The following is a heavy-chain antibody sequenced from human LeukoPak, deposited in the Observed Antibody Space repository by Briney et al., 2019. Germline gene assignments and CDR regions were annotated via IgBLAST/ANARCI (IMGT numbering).Heavy chain of an antibody. D-gene: IGHD6-6*01. J-gene: IGHJ4*02. CDR2: IGDSGAST. CDR3: ARLRDSSSDY. V-gene: IGHV3-23*01. CDR1: GFTFGTYA. Sequence: QPGGSLRLSCAASGFTFGTYAMILVRQAPGKGLEWVSAIGDSGASTYYADSVKGRFTISRDNSKNTLYLQMNSLRAEDLAIYYCARLRDSSSDYWGQGTLVTVSS.